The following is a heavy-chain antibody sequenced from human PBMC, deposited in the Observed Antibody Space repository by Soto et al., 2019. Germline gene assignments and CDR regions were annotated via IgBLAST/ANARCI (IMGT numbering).Heavy chain of an antibody. Sequence: GESLKISCKGSGYSFTSYWIGWVRQMPGKGLEWMGIIYPGDSDTRYSPSFQGQVTISADKSISTAYLQWSSLKASDTAMYYCARLWDGDYGGYYFDYWGQGTLVTVSS. CDR3: ARLWDGDYGGYYFDY. D-gene: IGHD4-17*01. CDR2: IYPGDSDT. V-gene: IGHV5-51*01. CDR1: GYSFTSYW. J-gene: IGHJ4*02.